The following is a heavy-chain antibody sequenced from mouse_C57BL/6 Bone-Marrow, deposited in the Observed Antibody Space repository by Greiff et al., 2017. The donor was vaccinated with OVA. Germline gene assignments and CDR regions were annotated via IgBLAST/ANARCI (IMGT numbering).Heavy chain of an antibody. J-gene: IGHJ2*01. CDR2: IWRGGST. CDR3: AKDDGDYLYDFDY. Sequence: VQLQQSGPGLVQPSQSLSITCTVSGFSLTSYGVHWVRQSPGKGLEWLGVIWRGGSTDYNAAFMSRLSITKDNSKSQVFCKMNSLQADDTAIYYCAKDDGDYLYDFDYWGQSTTLTVAS. CDR1: GFSLTSYG. D-gene: IGHD2-3*01. V-gene: IGHV2-5*01.